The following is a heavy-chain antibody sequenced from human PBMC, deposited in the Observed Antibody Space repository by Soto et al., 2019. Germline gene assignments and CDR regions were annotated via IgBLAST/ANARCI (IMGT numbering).Heavy chain of an antibody. D-gene: IGHD2-21*02. CDR3: ASVIGGDSENYFDF. CDR1: GVSISSGGYY. V-gene: IGHV4-31*03. J-gene: IGHJ4*02. CDR2: IYYSGRT. Sequence: SETLSLTCTVSGVSISSGGYYWSWIRQDPGKGLEWIGNIYYSGRTYYNPSLKSRVILSVDTSKNHFSLALRSVTAADSAMYYCASVIGGDSENYFDFWGQGALVTVSS.